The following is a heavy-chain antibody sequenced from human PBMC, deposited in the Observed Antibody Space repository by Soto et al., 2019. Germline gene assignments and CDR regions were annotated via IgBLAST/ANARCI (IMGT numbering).Heavy chain of an antibody. Sequence: QAELVQSGAEVKKPGASVKGSCKASGYTFTSYYMHWVRQAPGQGLEWMGIINPSGGSTSYAQKFQGRVTMTRDTSTSTVYMELSSLRSEDTAVYYCARAPPIMITFGGVISWFDPWGQGTLVTVSS. CDR2: INPSGGST. J-gene: IGHJ5*02. D-gene: IGHD3-16*02. CDR1: GYTFTSYY. V-gene: IGHV1-46*01. CDR3: ARAPPIMITFGGVISWFDP.